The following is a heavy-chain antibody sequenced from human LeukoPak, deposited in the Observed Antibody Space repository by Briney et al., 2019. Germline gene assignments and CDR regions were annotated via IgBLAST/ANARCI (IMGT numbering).Heavy chain of an antibody. CDR3: AELGITMIGGV. CDR1: GFTFSNYV. CDR2: ISSSGSTI. V-gene: IGHV3-48*03. J-gene: IGHJ6*04. D-gene: IGHD3-10*02. Sequence: GGSLRLSCAASGFTFSNYVMHWVRQAPGKGLEWVSYISSSGSTIYYADSVKGRSTISRDNAKNSLYLQMNSLRAEDTAVYYCAELGITMIGGVWGKGTTVTISS.